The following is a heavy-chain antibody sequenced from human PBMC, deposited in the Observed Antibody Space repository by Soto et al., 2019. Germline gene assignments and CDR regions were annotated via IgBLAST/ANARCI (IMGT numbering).Heavy chain of an antibody. CDR1: GFTFSSYS. Sequence: PGGSLRLSCAASGFTFSSYSMNWVRQAPGKGLEWVSSISSSSSYIYYADSVKGRFTISRDNAKNSLYLQMNSLRAEDTAVYYSARGLVPGLVVVPGPFDYWGQGTLVTVSS. J-gene: IGHJ4*02. D-gene: IGHD3-22*01. CDR2: ISSSSSYI. CDR3: ARGLVPGLVVVPGPFDY. V-gene: IGHV3-21*01.